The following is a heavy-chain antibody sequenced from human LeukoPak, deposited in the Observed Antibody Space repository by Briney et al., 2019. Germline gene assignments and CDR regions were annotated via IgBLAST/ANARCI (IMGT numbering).Heavy chain of an antibody. Sequence: SETLSLTCTVSGGPISSYYWSWIRQPPGKGLEWIGYIYYSGGTNYNPSLKSRVTISVDTSKNQFSLKLSSVTAADTAVYYCARDKATYATMVRGPYGMDVWGQGATVTVSS. J-gene: IGHJ6*02. CDR2: IYYSGGT. CDR1: GGPISSYY. V-gene: IGHV4-59*01. D-gene: IGHD3-10*01. CDR3: ARDKATYATMVRGPYGMDV.